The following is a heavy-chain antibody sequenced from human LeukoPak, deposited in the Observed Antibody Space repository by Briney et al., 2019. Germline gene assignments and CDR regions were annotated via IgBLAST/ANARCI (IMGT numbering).Heavy chain of an antibody. V-gene: IGHV2-5*08. D-gene: IGHD3-22*01. CDR3: ARRSMYYYDSSGYHSLFDY. Sequence: SGPTLVNPTQTLTLTCTFSGFSLNTNEMRVSWIRQPPGKALEWLALIYWDDDKRYSPSLKSRLTITKDTSKNQVVLTMTNMDPVDTAAYYCARRSMYYYDSSGYHSLFDYWGQGTLVTVSS. CDR2: IYWDDDK. CDR1: GFSLNTNEMR. J-gene: IGHJ4*02.